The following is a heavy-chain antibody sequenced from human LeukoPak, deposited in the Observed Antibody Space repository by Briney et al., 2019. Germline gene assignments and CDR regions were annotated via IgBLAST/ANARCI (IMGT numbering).Heavy chain of an antibody. CDR1: GYTFTNYD. Sequence: ASVKVSCKASGYTFTNYDINWVRQATGQGLEWMGWMNPNSAKTGYAQKFRGRVTMTRNTSISTAYMELSSLRSEDTAVYYCATDYSDFSLDYWGQGTLVTVSS. J-gene: IGHJ4*02. D-gene: IGHD4-11*01. V-gene: IGHV1-8*01. CDR2: MNPNSAKT. CDR3: ATDYSDFSLDY.